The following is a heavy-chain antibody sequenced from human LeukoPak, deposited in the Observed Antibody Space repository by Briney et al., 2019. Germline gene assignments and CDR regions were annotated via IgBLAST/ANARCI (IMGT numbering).Heavy chain of an antibody. CDR3: ARVPRYSCSSTSCPDFDY. CDR1: GGSFSGYY. J-gene: IGHJ4*02. D-gene: IGHD2-2*01. V-gene: IGHV4-34*01. Sequence: SETLSLTCAVYGGSFSGYYWSWIRQPPGKGLEWIGEINHSGSTNYNPSLKSRVTISVDTSKNRFSLKLSSVTAADTAVYYCARVPRYSCSSTSCPDFDYWGQGTLVTVSS. CDR2: INHSGST.